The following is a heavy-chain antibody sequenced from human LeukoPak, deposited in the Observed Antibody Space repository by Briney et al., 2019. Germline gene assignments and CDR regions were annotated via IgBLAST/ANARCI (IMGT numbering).Heavy chain of an antibody. CDR1: GGSISSYY. V-gene: IGHV4-59*08. CDR3: ARHTGTTSSGYYPY. D-gene: IGHD3-22*01. J-gene: IGHJ4*02. Sequence: SETLSLTCSVSGGSISSYYWSCIRQPPGKGLEWIGYIYYSGSTNYNPSLKSRVTISVDTSKNQFSLILSSVNSADTAVSSCARHTGTTSSGYYPYWGQGTLVTVSS. CDR2: IYYSGST.